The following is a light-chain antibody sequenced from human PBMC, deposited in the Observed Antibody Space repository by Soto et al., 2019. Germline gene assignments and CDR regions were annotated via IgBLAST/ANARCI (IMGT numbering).Light chain of an antibody. V-gene: IGLV2-23*01. CDR2: GGT. CDR1: SSDVGSYNL. CDR3: CSYAGITTYYV. J-gene: IGLJ1*01. Sequence: QSVLTQPASVSGSPGQSITISCTGTSSDVGSYNLVSWYQQHPGEAPKLMIYGGTKRPSGVSNRFSGSKSGNTDSLTISGLQAEDEADYYCCSYAGITTYYVFGTGTKLTVL.